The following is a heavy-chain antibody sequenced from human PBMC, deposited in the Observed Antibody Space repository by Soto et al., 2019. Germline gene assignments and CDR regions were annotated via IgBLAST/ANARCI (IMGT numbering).Heavy chain of an antibody. CDR3: AKGSLLWFGEFPPRDWFDP. D-gene: IGHD3-10*01. J-gene: IGHJ5*02. CDR2: ISGSGGST. V-gene: IGHV3-23*01. Sequence: GGSLRLSCAASGFTFSSYAMSWVRQAPGKGLEWVSAISGSGGSTYYADSVKGRFTISRDNSKNTLYLQMNSLRAEDTAVYYCAKGSLLWFGEFPPRDWFDPWGQGTLVTVSS. CDR1: GFTFSSYA.